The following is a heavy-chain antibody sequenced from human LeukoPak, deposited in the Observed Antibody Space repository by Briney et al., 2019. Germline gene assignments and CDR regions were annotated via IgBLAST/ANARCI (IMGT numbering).Heavy chain of an antibody. Sequence: GGSLRLSCAASGFTFSGYYMSWIRQAPGKGLEWVSAISGSGGSTYYADSVKGRFTISRDNSKNTLYLQMNSLRAEDTAVYYCAELGITMIGGVWGKGTTVTISS. V-gene: IGHV3-23*01. CDR1: GFTFSGYY. D-gene: IGHD3-10*02. CDR2: ISGSGGST. CDR3: AELGITMIGGV. J-gene: IGHJ6*04.